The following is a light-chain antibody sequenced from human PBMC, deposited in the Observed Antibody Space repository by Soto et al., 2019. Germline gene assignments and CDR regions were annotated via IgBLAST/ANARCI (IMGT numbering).Light chain of an antibody. CDR3: QQRSLWTRT. J-gene: IGKJ1*01. CDR1: QNISIY. V-gene: IGKV3-11*01. CDR2: AVS. Sequence: IVWTRSPSALSWYPGKRATLSCRASQNISIYLIWYQQKPGQAPRLLIYAVSNRATGIPARFSGSGSGTDFSLTISSLAPEDFAVYYCQQRSLWTRTFGQRTHVDIK.